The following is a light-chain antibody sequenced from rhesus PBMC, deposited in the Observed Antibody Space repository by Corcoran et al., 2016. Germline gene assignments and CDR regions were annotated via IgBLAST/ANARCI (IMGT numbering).Light chain of an antibody. V-gene: IGKV1S14*01. CDR3: QQHNSSPWT. Sequence: DIQMTQSPSSLSASVGDRVTITCRASQGINHYLSWYQQKPGKAPKPLIYYASNLESGVPSRFSGSGAGTDFTLTISSLQPEDFAIYYCQQHNSSPWTFGQGTKVEIK. CDR2: YAS. CDR1: QGINHY. J-gene: IGKJ1*01.